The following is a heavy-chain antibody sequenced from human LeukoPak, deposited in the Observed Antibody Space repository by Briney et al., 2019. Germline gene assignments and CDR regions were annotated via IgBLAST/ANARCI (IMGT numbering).Heavy chain of an antibody. CDR3: ARDTYGDFIYYYYYGMDV. V-gene: IGHV3-11*05. CDR1: GFTFSDYY. CDR2: ISSSSSYT. D-gene: IGHD4-17*01. Sequence: PGGSLRLSCAASGFTFSDYYMSWIRQAPGKGLEWVSYISSSSSYTNYADSVKGRFTISRDNAKNSLYLQMNSLRAEDTAVYYCARDTYGDFIYYYYYGMDVWGKGTTVTVSS. J-gene: IGHJ6*04.